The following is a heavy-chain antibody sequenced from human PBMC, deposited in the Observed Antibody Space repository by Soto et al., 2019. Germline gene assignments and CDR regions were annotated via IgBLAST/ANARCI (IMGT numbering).Heavy chain of an antibody. V-gene: IGHV1-3*01. Sequence: ASVKVSCKASGYTFTSYSMHWVRQAPGQRLEWMGWINADNGNTEYSQKFQGRVTITRDTSANTAYMELSSLRSEDTAVFYCARDSTTSSWYFDLWGRGTLVTASS. J-gene: IGHJ2*01. D-gene: IGHD4-4*01. CDR2: INADNGNT. CDR1: GYTFTSYS. CDR3: ARDSTTSSWYFDL.